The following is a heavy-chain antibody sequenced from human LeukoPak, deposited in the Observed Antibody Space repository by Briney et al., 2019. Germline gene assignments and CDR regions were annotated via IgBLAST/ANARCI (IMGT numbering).Heavy chain of an antibody. D-gene: IGHD3-10*01. V-gene: IGHV3-23*01. Sequence: GGSLTLSCAVSDSTFRSHDMSWVRQTLEKGLERVSSIASDGASFYADSVRGRFTISRDKSQNILYLQMNSLRADDTAIYYCAKGPNFGSWRAVDYWGQGRLVTVSS. CDR1: DSTFRSHD. J-gene: IGHJ4*02. CDR3: AKGPNFGSWRAVDY. CDR2: IASDGAS.